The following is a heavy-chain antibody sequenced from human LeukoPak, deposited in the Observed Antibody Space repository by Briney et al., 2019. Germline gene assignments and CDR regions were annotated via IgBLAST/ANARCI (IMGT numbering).Heavy chain of an antibody. CDR1: GFTFDDYG. D-gene: IGHD3-22*01. Sequence: PGGSLRLSCAASGFTFDDYGMSWVRQAPGKGLEWVSGINWNGGSTGYADSVKGRFIISRDNAKNSLYLQMNSLRAEDTALYYCARVGIYDSSGYYLDYWGQGTLVTVSS. V-gene: IGHV3-20*04. CDR3: ARVGIYDSSGYYLDY. J-gene: IGHJ4*02. CDR2: INWNGGST.